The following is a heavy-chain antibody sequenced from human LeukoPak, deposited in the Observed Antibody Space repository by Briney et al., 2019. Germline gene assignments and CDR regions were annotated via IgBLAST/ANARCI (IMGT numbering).Heavy chain of an antibody. D-gene: IGHD3-22*01. CDR3: AKKDSGGSYSWFDP. J-gene: IGHJ5*02. Sequence: AGGSLRLSCAASGFTFSSYAMNWVRQSPGQGLEWVSTISGDAVTSWYADSVKGRFTVSRDNSENIVFLQMNNLRAEDTAVYYCAKKDSGGSYSWFDPWGQGTLVTISS. CDR1: GFTFSSYA. CDR2: ISGDAVTS. V-gene: IGHV3-23*01.